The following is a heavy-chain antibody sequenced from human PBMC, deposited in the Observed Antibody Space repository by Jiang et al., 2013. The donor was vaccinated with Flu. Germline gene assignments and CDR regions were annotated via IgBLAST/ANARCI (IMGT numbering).Heavy chain of an antibody. CDR1: GGSVTSDTYY. CDR2: IYYSGST. Sequence: KPSETLSLTCTVSGGSVTSDTYYWVWIRQPPGKGLEWIGSIYYSGSTFYNPSLKSRVTMSVDTSKNQFSLRMTSVTAADTAVYYCARAQKYSGFERPYFDYWGQGTLVTVSS. J-gene: IGHJ4*02. CDR3: ARAQKYSGFERPYFDY. D-gene: IGHD5-12*01. V-gene: IGHV4-39*07.